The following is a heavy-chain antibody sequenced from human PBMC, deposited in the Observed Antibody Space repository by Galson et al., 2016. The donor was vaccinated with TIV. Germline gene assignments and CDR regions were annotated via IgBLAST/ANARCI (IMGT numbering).Heavy chain of an antibody. V-gene: IGHV3-30*19. Sequence: SLRLSCAASGFTFNNYGMHWVRQAPGKGLEWVAVISYDGSIENYADSLKGRFTISRDNSKNTLYLQMHSLRAEDTAVYYCARDGSKVLRFLEWLFHLDYWGQGTLVTVSS. CDR1: GFTFNNYG. CDR3: ARDGSKVLRFLEWLFHLDY. CDR2: ISYDGSIE. J-gene: IGHJ4*02. D-gene: IGHD3-3*01.